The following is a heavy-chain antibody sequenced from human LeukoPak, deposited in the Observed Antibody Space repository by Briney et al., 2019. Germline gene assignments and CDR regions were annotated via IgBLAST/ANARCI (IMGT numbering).Heavy chain of an antibody. D-gene: IGHD2-2*01. CDR2: ISAYNGNT. V-gene: IGHV1-18*01. J-gene: IGHJ5*02. Sequence: ASVKVSCKASGYTFTSYGISWVRQAPGQGLEWMGWISAYNGNTNYAQKLQGRVTMTTDTSTSTVYMELRSLRSEDTAVYYCAREPCSSTSCPAPDRWFDPWGQGTLVTVSS. CDR3: AREPCSSTSCPAPDRWFDP. CDR1: GYTFTSYG.